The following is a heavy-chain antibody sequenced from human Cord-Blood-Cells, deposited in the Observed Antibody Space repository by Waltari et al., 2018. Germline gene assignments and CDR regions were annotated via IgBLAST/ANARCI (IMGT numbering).Heavy chain of an antibody. CDR2: FIPIVGTA. Sequence: QVQLVQSGAEVKKPGSSVKVSCKASGGTFSSYAISWVRQAPGQGLEWMGGFIPIVGTANDAQEVQGRVTITADESTSTAYMELSSLRSEDTAVYYCATYSEGYCSSTSCYDYWGQGTLVTVSS. CDR3: ATYSEGYCSSTSCYDY. V-gene: IGHV1-69*12. CDR1: GGTFSSYA. J-gene: IGHJ4*02. D-gene: IGHD2-2*01.